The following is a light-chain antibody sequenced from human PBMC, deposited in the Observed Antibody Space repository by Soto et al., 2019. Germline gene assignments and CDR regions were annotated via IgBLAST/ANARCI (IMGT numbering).Light chain of an antibody. CDR2: DVS. CDR1: SCDVGGYNY. Sequence: QSVLTQPASVSGSPVQSITISCTGTSCDVGGYNYVSWYQQHPGKAPQLMIYDVSSRPSGVSLRFSGSKSGNTASLTISGLQAEDEAYYFCSSYTAITTTRVFGGGTKLTVL. CDR3: SSYTAITTTRV. J-gene: IGLJ2*01. V-gene: IGLV2-14*03.